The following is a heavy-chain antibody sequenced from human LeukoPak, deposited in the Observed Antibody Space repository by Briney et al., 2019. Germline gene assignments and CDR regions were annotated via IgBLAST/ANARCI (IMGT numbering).Heavy chain of an antibody. J-gene: IGHJ4*02. D-gene: IGHD6-19*01. V-gene: IGHV4-30-4*01. CDR2: IYYSGST. CDR3: AREGKLTGYFGGLGFNY. CDR1: GGSISSGDYY. Sequence: SQTLSLTCTVSGGSISSGDYYWSWIRQPPGKGLEWIGYIYYSGSTNYNPSLKSRVTISVDTSKNQFSLKLSSVTAADTAVYYCAREGKLTGYFGGLGFNYWGQGILVTVSS.